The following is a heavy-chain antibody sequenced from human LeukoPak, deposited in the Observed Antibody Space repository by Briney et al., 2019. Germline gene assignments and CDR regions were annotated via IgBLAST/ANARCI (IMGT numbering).Heavy chain of an antibody. CDR3: AIDYDILTGYQSSDI. D-gene: IGHD3-9*01. CDR2: MNPNSGNT. CDR1: GYTFTSYD. J-gene: IGHJ3*02. Sequence: ASVKVSCKASGYTFTSYDINWVRQATGQGLEWMGWMNPNSGNTGYAQKFQGRVTMTRNTSISTAYMELSSLRSEDTAVYYCAIDYDILTGYQSSDIWGQGTMVTVSS. V-gene: IGHV1-8*01.